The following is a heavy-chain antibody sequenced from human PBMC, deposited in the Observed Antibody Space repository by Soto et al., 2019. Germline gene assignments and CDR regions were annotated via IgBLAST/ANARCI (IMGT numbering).Heavy chain of an antibody. J-gene: IGHJ4*02. CDR1: GGSISSGGYY. Sequence: QVQLQESGPGLVKPSQTLSLTCTVSGGSISSGGYYWSWIRQHPGKGLEWMGDISYSGSTYYNPFLKSRVTISVDTSKNQLSLKFSAVTAADTAVYYCAREPSIWGQGTLVTVSS. V-gene: IGHV4-31*03. CDR3: AREPSI. CDR2: ISYSGST.